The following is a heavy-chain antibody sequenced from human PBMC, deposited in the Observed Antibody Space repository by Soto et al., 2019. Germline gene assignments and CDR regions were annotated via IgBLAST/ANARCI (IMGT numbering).Heavy chain of an antibody. D-gene: IGHD6-13*01. J-gene: IGHJ6*02. V-gene: IGHV3-30-3*01. CDR1: GFTFSSYA. CDR3: ARDRIAAAGTGGYYYYGMDV. CDR2: ISYDGSNK. Sequence: GGSLRLSCAASGFTFSSYAMHWVRQAPGKGLEWVAVISYDGSNKYYADSVKGRFTISRDNAKNSLYLQMNSLRAEDTAVYYCARDRIAAAGTGGYYYYGMDVWGQGTTVTVSS.